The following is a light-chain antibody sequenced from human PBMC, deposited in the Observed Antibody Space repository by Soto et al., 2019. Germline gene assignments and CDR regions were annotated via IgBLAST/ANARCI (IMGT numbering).Light chain of an antibody. CDR3: QQYSSSPS. CDR2: GAS. Sequence: SVCPGERANLSCRASQSVSSNLAWYQHRPGQAPRLRIYGASTRATGIPARLSGSGSGTEFTLTIGSMQSEDSAVYYCQQYSSSPSFGQGTRLEI. J-gene: IGKJ5*01. V-gene: IGKV3-15*01. CDR1: QSVSSN.